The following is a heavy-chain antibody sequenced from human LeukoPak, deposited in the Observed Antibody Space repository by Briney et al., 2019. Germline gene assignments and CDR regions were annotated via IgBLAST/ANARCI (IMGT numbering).Heavy chain of an antibody. CDR1: GGSFSGYY. CDR2: INHSGST. Sequence: SETLSLTCAVYGGSFSGYYWSWIRQPPGKGLEWIGEINHSGSTNYNPSLKSRVTISVDTSKNQFSLKLSSATAADTAVYYCARDAEGLTGTENWFDPWGQGTLVTVSS. V-gene: IGHV4-34*01. J-gene: IGHJ5*02. CDR3: ARDAEGLTGTENWFDP. D-gene: IGHD1/OR15-1a*01.